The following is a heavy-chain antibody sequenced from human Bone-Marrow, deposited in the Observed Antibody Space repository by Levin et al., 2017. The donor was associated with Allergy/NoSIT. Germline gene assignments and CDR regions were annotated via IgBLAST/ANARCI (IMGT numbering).Heavy chain of an antibody. J-gene: IGHJ4*02. CDR3: ARRVGDGIDY. D-gene: IGHD3-16*01. V-gene: IGHV3-33*01. CDR2: IWFDGSDR. CDR1: GFIFRDYG. Sequence: AGGSLRLSCAVSGFIFRDYGMNWVRQAPGKGLEWVALIWFDGSDRYYADSVKGRFTISRDDSKNTVFLQMDSLRAEDTALYYCARRVGDGIDYWGQGTLVTVSS.